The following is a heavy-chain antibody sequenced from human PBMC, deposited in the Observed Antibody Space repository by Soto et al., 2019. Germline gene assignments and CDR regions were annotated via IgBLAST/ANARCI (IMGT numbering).Heavy chain of an antibody. J-gene: IGHJ6*02. D-gene: IGHD6-19*01. Sequence: QVQLLQSGAEVKKPGSSVRVSCEASGGTFRTYAISWVRQAPGQGLEWMGGIIPIFGTVNYAQKFQGRVPITADESTTTVYMDLRSLRSEDTAVYYCAKGAVAGTPTSYYYYGMDVWGQGTTVTVSS. CDR1: GGTFRTYA. CDR2: IIPIFGTV. V-gene: IGHV1-69*12. CDR3: AKGAVAGTPTSYYYYGMDV.